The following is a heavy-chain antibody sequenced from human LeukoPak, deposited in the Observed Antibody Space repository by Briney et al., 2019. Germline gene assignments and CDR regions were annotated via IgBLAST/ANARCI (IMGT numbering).Heavy chain of an antibody. CDR2: VYYRGST. D-gene: IGHD6-19*01. Sequence: SETLSLTCTVSGGSISSSSYYWGWIRQPPGKGLEWIGSVYYRGSTYYNPSLKSRVTISVDTPENQFSLKLHSVTAADTAVYYCARHPVARDSSDWYTGIDYWGQGTLVTVSS. CDR3: ARHPVARDSSDWYTGIDY. J-gene: IGHJ4*02. CDR1: GGSISSSSYY. V-gene: IGHV4-39*01.